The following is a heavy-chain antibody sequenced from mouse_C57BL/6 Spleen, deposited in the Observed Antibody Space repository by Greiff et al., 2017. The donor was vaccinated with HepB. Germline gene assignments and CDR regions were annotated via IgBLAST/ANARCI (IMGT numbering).Heavy chain of an antibody. CDR3: ARRGYSSSYRDY. D-gene: IGHD1-1*01. Sequence: VQLQQSGPELVKPGASVKIPCKASGYTFTDYNMDWVKQSNGKSLEWIADINPNNGGTIYNQKFKGKATLTVDKYSSTAYMERRSLTSEDTAVYYCARRGYSSSYRDYCGQGTTLTVSS. CDR2: INPNNGGT. CDR1: GYTFTDYN. V-gene: IGHV1-18*01. J-gene: IGHJ2*01.